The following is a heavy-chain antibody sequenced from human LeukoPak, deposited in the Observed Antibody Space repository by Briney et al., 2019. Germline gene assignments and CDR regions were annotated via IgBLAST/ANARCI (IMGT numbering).Heavy chain of an antibody. D-gene: IGHD4-17*01. J-gene: IGHJ4*02. CDR3: ARANDYGDQV. V-gene: IGHV3-30*04. CDR1: GFTFSSYA. Sequence: GGSLRLSCAASGFTFSSYAMHWVRQAPGKGLEWVAVISYDGSNKYYADSVKGRFTISRGNSKNTLYLQMNSLRAEDTAVYYCARANDYGDQVGGQGTLVTVSS. CDR2: ISYDGSNK.